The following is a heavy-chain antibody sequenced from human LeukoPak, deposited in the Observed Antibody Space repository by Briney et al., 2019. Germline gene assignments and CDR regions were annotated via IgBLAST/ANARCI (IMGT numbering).Heavy chain of an antibody. CDR3: ARVGRFDWLPLDY. CDR2: INSDGSST. Sequence: GGSLRPSCAASGFTFSSYWMHWVRQAPGKGLVWVSRINSDGSSTSYADSVKGRFTISRDNAKNTLYLQMNSLRAEDTAVYYCARVGRFDWLPLDYWGQGTLVSVSS. J-gene: IGHJ4*02. V-gene: IGHV3-74*01. CDR1: GFTFSSYW. D-gene: IGHD3-9*01.